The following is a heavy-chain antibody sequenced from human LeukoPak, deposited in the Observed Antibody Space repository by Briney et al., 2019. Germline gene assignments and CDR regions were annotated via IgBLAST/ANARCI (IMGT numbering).Heavy chain of an antibody. CDR1: GGSTSSYY. V-gene: IGHV4-59*01. J-gene: IGHJ4*02. D-gene: IGHD3-22*01. CDR2: IYYSGST. Sequence: PSETLSLTCTVSGGSTSSYYWSWIRQPPGKGLEWIGYIYYSGSTNYNPSLKSRVTISVDTSKNQFSLKLSSVTAADTAVYYCAGASYDSSGVHWGQGTLVTVSS. CDR3: AGASYDSSGVH.